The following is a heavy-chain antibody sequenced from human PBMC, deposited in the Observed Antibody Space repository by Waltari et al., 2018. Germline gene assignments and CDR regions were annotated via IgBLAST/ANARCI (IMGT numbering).Heavy chain of an antibody. CDR3: ARATNWVLDAFDL. V-gene: IGHV3-53*01. CDR1: GFTVSNRC. J-gene: IGHJ3*01. Sequence: ELQVVESGGGLIQPGGSLRVSCAASGFTVSNRCMAWVRQPPGKGPGWGSVILPSGNTYYKDSGKGRFTISRDGSENTVHLQLKTLRPEDTAIYYCARATNWVLDAFDLWGQGTMVTVSP. D-gene: IGHD1-1*01. CDR2: ILPSGNT.